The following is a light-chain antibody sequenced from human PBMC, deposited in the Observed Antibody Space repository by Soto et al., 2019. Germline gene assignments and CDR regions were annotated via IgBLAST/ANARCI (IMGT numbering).Light chain of an antibody. V-gene: IGKV3-20*01. Sequence: EIVLTQSPGTLSLSPGERATFSCRASQSVSSSYLAWYQQKPGQAPRLLIYGASSRATGIPDRFSGSGSGTDFTLTISRLEPEDFAVYYCQQYGSSRWTFGQGTKVDSK. CDR3: QQYGSSRWT. CDR2: GAS. CDR1: QSVSSSY. J-gene: IGKJ1*01.